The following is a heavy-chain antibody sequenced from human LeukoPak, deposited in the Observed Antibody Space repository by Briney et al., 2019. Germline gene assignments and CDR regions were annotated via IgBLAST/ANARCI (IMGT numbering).Heavy chain of an antibody. CDR2: INHSGST. CDR3: ARGRGKQWRSYYYYGMDV. Sequence: SETLSLTCAVYGGSFSGYYWSWIRQPPGKGLEWIGEINHSGSTNYNPPLKSRVTISVDTSKNQFSLKLSSVTAADTAVYYCARGRGKQWRSYYYYGMDVWGQGTTVTVSS. J-gene: IGHJ6*02. V-gene: IGHV4-34*01. CDR1: GGSFSGYY. D-gene: IGHD6-19*01.